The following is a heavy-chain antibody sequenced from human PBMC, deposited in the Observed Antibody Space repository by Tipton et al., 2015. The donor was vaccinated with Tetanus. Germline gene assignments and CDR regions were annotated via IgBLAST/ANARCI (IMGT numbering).Heavy chain of an antibody. CDR2: VYYSGST. Sequence: LRLSCTVSGGSFSSSNDYWAWIRQPPGKGMEWIGRVYYSGSTYYNPPLKSRVTLSGDTSKNQFSMQLNSVTAADTAVYHCARRLKVGITGVYFDLWGRGTRVSVSS. J-gene: IGHJ4*02. V-gene: IGHV4-39*01. CDR1: GGSFSSSNDY. CDR3: ARRLKVGITGVYFDL. D-gene: IGHD7-27*01.